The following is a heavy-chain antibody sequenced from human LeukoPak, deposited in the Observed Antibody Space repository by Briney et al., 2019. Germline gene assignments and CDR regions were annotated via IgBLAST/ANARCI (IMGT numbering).Heavy chain of an antibody. CDR1: GGSISSSSYY. J-gene: IGHJ3*02. D-gene: IGHD6-13*01. V-gene: IGHV4-39*01. Sequence: SETLSLTCTVSGGSISSSSYYWGWIRQPPGKGLEWIGSIYYSGSTYYNPSPKSRVSISVDTSKNQFSLKLSSVTAADTAVYYCARQGVAAAGTSFDIWGQGTMVTVSS. CDR3: ARQGVAAAGTSFDI. CDR2: IYYSGST.